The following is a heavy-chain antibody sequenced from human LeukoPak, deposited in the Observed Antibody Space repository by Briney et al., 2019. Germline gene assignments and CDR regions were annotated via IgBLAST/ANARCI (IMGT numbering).Heavy chain of an antibody. J-gene: IGHJ3*02. V-gene: IGHV3-23*01. D-gene: IGHD3-22*01. CDR2: FSGSGGSP. Sequence: GGSLSLSCALSGFTLSPYAVSCGREAPGKAVEGVTAFSGSGGSPYYADPVRGRLTISRDDSENTLYVQMNSLSAEDTAVYYCARDPDDSSGLLEAFDIWGQGTMVTVSS. CDR3: ARDPDDSSGLLEAFDI. CDR1: GFTLSPYA.